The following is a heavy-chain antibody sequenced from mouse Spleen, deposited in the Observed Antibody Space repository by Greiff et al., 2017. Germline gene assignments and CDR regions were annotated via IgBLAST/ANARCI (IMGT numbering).Heavy chain of an antibody. CDR1: GYAFSSSW. D-gene: IGHD2-13*01. Sequence: QVQLKQSGPELVKPGASVKISCKASGYAFSSSWMNWVKQRPGKGLEWIGRIYPGDGDTNYTGKFKGKATLTADKSSSTAYMQLSSLTSEDSAVYCCASSYGDYVWYFDVWGAGTTVTVSS. CDR2: IYPGDGDT. V-gene: IGHV1-82*01. CDR3: ASSYGDYVWYFDV. J-gene: IGHJ1*01.